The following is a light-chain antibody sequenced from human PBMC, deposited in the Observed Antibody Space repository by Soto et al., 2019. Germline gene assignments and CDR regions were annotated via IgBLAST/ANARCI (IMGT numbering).Light chain of an antibody. CDR1: HTISTY. Sequence: DIQMTHSPSSLSASVGERVTFHCRAIHTISTYLNWYQQKPGKAPKLLIYAASRLQNGVPPRFSGSGSGTEFTLTSKSLQPEDCATSYCQQSYSTPQRTFGGGTKV. CDR2: AAS. CDR3: QQSYSTPQRT. J-gene: IGKJ4*01. V-gene: IGKV1-39*01.